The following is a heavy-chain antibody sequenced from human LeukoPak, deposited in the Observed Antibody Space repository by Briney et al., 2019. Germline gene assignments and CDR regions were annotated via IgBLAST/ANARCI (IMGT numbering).Heavy chain of an antibody. CDR3: AREVGATSAFDI. J-gene: IGHJ3*02. D-gene: IGHD1-26*01. CDR2: IYYSGST. Sequence: PSETLSLTCTVSGGSISSYYWSWIRQPPGKGLEWIGYIYYSGSTNYNPSLKSRATLSVDTSKNQFSLKLSSVTAADTAVYYCAREVGATSAFDIWGQGTMVTVSS. CDR1: GGSISSYY. V-gene: IGHV4-59*01.